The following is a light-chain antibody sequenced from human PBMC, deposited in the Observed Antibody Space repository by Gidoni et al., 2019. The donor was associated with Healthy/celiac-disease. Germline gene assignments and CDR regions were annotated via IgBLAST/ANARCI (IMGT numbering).Light chain of an antibody. J-gene: IGKJ1*01. CDR2: AAS. CDR1: QSISSY. V-gene: IGKV1-39*01. CDR3: QQSYSTPAWT. Sequence: DIHMTQSPTSLPASVGDRVTITCRASQSISSYLNWYQQKPGKAPKLLIYAASSLQRGVPSRFSGSGSGTDFTLTISSLQPEDFATYYCQQSYSTPAWTFGQGTKVEIK.